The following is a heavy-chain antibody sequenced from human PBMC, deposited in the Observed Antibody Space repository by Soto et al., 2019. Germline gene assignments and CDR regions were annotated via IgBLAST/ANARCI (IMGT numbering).Heavy chain of an antibody. J-gene: IGHJ4*02. CDR1: GGSISGFY. Sequence: SETLSLTCTVSGGSISGFYWNWFRQPAGKGLEWIGRIHTGGTTNYKPSLRRRVTMSVDTSKNKFSLKLTSVTAADTDVYYCARISGGPIRWGQGTLVTVSS. CDR3: ARISGGPIR. CDR2: IHTGGTT. V-gene: IGHV4-4*07.